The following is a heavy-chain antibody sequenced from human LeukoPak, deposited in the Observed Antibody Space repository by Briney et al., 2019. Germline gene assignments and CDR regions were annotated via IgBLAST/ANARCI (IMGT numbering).Heavy chain of an antibody. D-gene: IGHD7-27*01. CDR2: ITTSDGNT. J-gene: IGHJ4*02. CDR3: AKDGGLWVSAHWGDS. Sequence: GGSLRLSCAASGFTFSSYTMSWVRQAPGKGLEWVSTITTSDGNTYYADSVKGRFTVSRDNSKNTLFLQMNSLRAEDTAVYYCAKDGGLWVSAHWGDSWGRGALVTVSS. CDR1: GFTFSSYT. V-gene: IGHV3-23*01.